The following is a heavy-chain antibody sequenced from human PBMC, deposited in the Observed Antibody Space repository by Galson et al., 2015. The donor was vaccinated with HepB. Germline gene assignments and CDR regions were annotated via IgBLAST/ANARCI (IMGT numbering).Heavy chain of an antibody. J-gene: IGHJ5*02. CDR3: ARLRPPIVVVPAAAGARDNWFDP. D-gene: IGHD2-2*01. Sequence: ETLSLTCTVSGGSISSYYWSWIRQPPGKGLEWIGYIYYSGSTNYNPSLKSRVTISVDTSKNQFSLKLSSVTAADTAVYYCARLRPPIVVVPAAAGARDNWFDPWGQGTLVTVSS. V-gene: IGHV4-59*01. CDR2: IYYSGST. CDR1: GGSISSYY.